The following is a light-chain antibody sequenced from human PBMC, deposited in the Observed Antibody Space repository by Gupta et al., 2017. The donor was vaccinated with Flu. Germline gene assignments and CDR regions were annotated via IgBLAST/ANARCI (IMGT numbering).Light chain of an antibody. CDR2: DAS. J-gene: IGKJ2*01. CDR1: ADLQYY. Sequence: VLSESVGERVTITCRARADLQYYFDWYQQKPWKAPQLLIFDASTLQHGVHSKCSGSPDGTEGNLTISNRQPEEFERYYCQEGNTYHFKYTFGQWTRLEIK. CDR3: QEGNTYHFKYT. V-gene: IGKV1-9*01.